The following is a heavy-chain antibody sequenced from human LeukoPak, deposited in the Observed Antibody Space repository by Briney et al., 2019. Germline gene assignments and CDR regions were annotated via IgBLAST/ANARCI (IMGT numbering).Heavy chain of an antibody. Sequence: PGRSLRLSCAASGFTFSSYAMHWVRQAPGKGLEYVSAISSNGGSTYYANSVKGRFTISRDNSKNTLYLQMGSLRAEDMAVYYCAGGGPYYYDSSGSYYWGQGTLVTVSS. CDR2: ISSNGGST. V-gene: IGHV3-64*01. D-gene: IGHD3-22*01. CDR1: GFTFSSYA. CDR3: AGGGPYYYDSSGSYY. J-gene: IGHJ4*02.